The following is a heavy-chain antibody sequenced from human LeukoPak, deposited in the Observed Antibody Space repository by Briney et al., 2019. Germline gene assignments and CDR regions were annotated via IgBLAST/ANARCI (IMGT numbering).Heavy chain of an antibody. CDR2: INQDGSDK. CDR1: GFSLSNYW. Sequence: SGGSLRLSCAASGFSLSNYWMSWVRQAPGKGLEWVANINQDGSDKYYVDSVMGRFTISKDNAKSSVYLQMNSLRPEDTAIYYCAWYGVTHGLDVWGQGTTVTVSS. D-gene: IGHD3-10*01. J-gene: IGHJ6*02. CDR3: AWYGVTHGLDV. V-gene: IGHV3-7*01.